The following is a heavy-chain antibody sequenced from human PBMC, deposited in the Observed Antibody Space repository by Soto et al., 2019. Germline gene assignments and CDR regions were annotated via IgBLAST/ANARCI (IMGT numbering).Heavy chain of an antibody. Sequence: QVQLVQSGAEVKELGASVKVSCQASGYSFTSLDINWMRQATGQGLEWMGWMSPGSGSAGYAQKFQGRVTMTRDTSRGTAYMELSSLRSEDTAVYYCARGVDAGVDFWGQGPLVTV. CDR2: MSPGSGSA. V-gene: IGHV1-8*01. CDR3: ARGVDAGVDF. J-gene: IGHJ4*02. D-gene: IGHD3-10*01. CDR1: GYSFTSLD.